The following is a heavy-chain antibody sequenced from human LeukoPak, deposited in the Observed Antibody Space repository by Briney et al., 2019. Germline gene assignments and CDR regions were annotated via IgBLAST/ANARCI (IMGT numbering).Heavy chain of an antibody. V-gene: IGHV3-7*01. D-gene: IGHD3-3*01. CDR3: ARDLSGDYDFWSGYSP. CDR1: GSTFSSYW. J-gene: IGHJ4*02. Sequence: PGGSLRLSCAASGSTFSSYWMTWVRQAPGKGLEWVAIIKQDGSQKYYVDSVKGRFTISRDNAKNSLYLQMNSLRAEDTAVYYCARDLSGDYDFWSGYSPWGQGTLVTVSS. CDR2: IKQDGSQK.